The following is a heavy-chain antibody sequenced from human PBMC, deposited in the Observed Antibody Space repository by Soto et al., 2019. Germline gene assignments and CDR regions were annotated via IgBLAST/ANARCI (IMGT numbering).Heavy chain of an antibody. V-gene: IGHV1-2*04. CDR1: GYTFTGYY. CDR2: INPNSGGT. J-gene: IGHJ3*02. CDR3: ARDSYDFWSGYFDAFDI. D-gene: IGHD3-3*01. Sequence: ASVKVSCKASGYTFTGYYMRWVRQAPGQGLEWMGWINPNSGGTNYAQKFQGWVTMTRDTSISTAYMELSRLRSDDTAVYYCARDSYDFWSGYFDAFDIWGQGTMVTVSS.